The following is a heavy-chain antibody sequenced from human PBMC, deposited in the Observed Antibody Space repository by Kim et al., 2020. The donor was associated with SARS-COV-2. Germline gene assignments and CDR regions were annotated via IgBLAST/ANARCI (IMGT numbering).Heavy chain of an antibody. D-gene: IGHD1-26*01. Sequence: GGSLRLSYAASGFTFSSYGMHWVRQAPGKWLEWVAVISYDGSNKYYADSVKGRFTISRDNSKNTLYRQMNSLRAEDTAVYYCAKEGVRATRGGFDYYGM. V-gene: IGHV3-30*18. J-gene: IGHJ6*01. CDR1: GFTFSSYG. CDR3: AKEGVRATRGGFDYYGM. CDR2: ISYDGSNK.